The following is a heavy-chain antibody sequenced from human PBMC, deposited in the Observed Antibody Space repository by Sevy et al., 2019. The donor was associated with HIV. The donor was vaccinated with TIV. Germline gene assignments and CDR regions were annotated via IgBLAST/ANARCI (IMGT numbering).Heavy chain of an antibody. J-gene: IGHJ4*02. D-gene: IGHD6-19*01. CDR2: ISRSSRTI. CDR3: ARAYSGGWPQGAWTDY. V-gene: IGHV3-48*01. Sequence: GSLRLSCAASGFTFSTYSMNWVRQAPGKGLEWVSYISRSSRTIYYADSVEVRFTISRDNAKNSLSLQINSLRADDTAVYYCARAYSGGWPQGAWTDYWGQGTLVTVSS. CDR1: GFTFSTYS.